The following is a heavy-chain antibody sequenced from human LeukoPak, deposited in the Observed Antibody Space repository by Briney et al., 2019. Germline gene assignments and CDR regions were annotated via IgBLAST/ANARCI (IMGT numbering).Heavy chain of an antibody. J-gene: IGHJ6*02. CDR1: GFTFSDYG. CDR3: ARCPHKATYYYGSGSYYPRWYYYGMDV. D-gene: IGHD3-10*01. CDR2: IRSDGSSK. Sequence: GGSLRLSCAASGFTFSDYGMHWVRQAPGKGLEGVAFIRSDGSSKYYADSVKGRFTISRDNSKNTLYLQMNSLRAEDTAVYYCARCPHKATYYYGSGSYYPRWYYYGMDVWGQGTTVTVSS. V-gene: IGHV3-30*02.